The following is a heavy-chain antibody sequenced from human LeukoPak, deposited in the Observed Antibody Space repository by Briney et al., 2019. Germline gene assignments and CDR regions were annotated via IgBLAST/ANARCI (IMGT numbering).Heavy chain of an antibody. V-gene: IGHV3-23*01. J-gene: IGHJ4*02. D-gene: IGHD3-3*01. CDR2: ISGSGGST. CDR3: AKVLGIFGVVTPFDY. CDR1: GFTFSSYA. Sequence: PGGSLRLSCAASGFTFSSYAMSWVRQAPGKGLEWVLAISGSGGSTYYADSVKGRFTISRDNSKNTLYLQMNSLRAEDTAVYYCAKVLGIFGVVTPFDYWGQGTLVTVSS.